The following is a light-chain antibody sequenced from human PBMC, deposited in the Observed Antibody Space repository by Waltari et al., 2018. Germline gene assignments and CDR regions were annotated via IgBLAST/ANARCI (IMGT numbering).Light chain of an antibody. V-gene: IGKV1-39*01. J-gene: IGKJ1*01. Sequence: DIQMTQSPSSLSASIGDRVTITCRASHNINNFLSWYQQKVGKAPKLLIYGASTLLPGVPSRFTGSGSGTDYALTINSLQPEDFATYYCQQTYSPPRTFGQGTKVEVK. CDR3: QQTYSPPRT. CDR1: HNINNF. CDR2: GAS.